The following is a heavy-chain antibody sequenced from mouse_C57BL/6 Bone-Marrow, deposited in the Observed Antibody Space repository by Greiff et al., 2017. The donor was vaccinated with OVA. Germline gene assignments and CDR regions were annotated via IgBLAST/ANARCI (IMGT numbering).Heavy chain of an antibody. CDR3: ARGDYYGSSPYYYAMDY. CDR1: GYTFTDYY. CDR2: INPNNGGT. V-gene: IGHV1-26*01. J-gene: IGHJ4*01. Sequence: VQLQQSGPELVKPGASVKISCKASGYTFTDYYMNWVKQSHGKSLEWIGDINPNNGGTSYNQQFKGKATLTVDKSSSTAYMELRSLTSEDSAVYYCARGDYYGSSPYYYAMDYWGQGTSVTVSS. D-gene: IGHD1-1*01.